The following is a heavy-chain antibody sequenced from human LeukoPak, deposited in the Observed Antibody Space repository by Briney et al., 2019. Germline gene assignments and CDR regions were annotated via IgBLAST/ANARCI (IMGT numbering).Heavy chain of an antibody. V-gene: IGHV4-34*01. D-gene: IGHD2-8*01. CDR2: VHHSGRT. CDR1: GGSFSDYY. CDR3: ARGIVLTGYASFDY. J-gene: IGHJ4*02. Sequence: PSETLSLTCAVFGGSFSDYYWTWIRQPPGKGLEWIGEVHHSGRTNYKSSLQSRLTISVDTSERQFSLKLSSVTAADTAIYYCARGIVLTGYASFDYWSLGALVTVSS.